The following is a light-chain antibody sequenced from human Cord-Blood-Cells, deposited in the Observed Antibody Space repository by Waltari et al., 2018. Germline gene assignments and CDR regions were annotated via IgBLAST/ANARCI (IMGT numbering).Light chain of an antibody. V-gene: IGLV1-47*01. CDR1: SSNLGSNY. CDR2: RHT. J-gene: IGLJ2*01. Sequence: SVLTQPPSASGTPGQRVTISCSRSSSNLGSNYVYWYQQLPGTAPKLLIYRHTRRPSGVPDRFSGSKSGTSASLAISGLRSEDEADYYCAAWDDSLSGRVFGGGTKLTVL. CDR3: AAWDDSLSGRV.